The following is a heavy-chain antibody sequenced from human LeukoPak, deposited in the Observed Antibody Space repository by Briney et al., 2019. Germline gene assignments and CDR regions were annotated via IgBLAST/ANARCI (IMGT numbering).Heavy chain of an antibody. CDR1: GITFSNYG. V-gene: IGHV3-30*02. Sequence: PGGSLRLSCAASGITFSNYGMHWVRQAPGKGLEWVAFIRNDGTYKYYADSVKGRFTISRDNSKNTLYIQMNSLRAEDTAVYYCAKDLGYCSSTSCSVAFDIWGQGTMVTVSS. J-gene: IGHJ3*02. CDR2: IRNDGTYK. CDR3: AKDLGYCSSTSCSVAFDI. D-gene: IGHD2-2*03.